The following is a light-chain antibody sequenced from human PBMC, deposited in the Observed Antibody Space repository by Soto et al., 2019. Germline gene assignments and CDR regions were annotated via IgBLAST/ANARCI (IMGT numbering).Light chain of an antibody. CDR2: DNS. Sequence: QSVLTQPPSLSGAPGQRVTISCTGSRSNIGAGYDVHWYQHLPGTAPKVLIFDNSNRPSGVPDRFSGSKSGTSASLAITGLQAEDEAVYYCHSYNVSLRGPAFGGGTKVTVL. J-gene: IGLJ2*01. CDR1: RSNIGAGYD. CDR3: HSYNVSLRGPA. V-gene: IGLV1-40*01.